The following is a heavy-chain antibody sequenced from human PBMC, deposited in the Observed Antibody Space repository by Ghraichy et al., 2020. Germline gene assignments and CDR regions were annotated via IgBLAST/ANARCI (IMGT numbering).Heavy chain of an antibody. CDR3: AKSPAVVVPAAPLTLDY. CDR2: ISGSGYGT. J-gene: IGHJ4*02. CDR1: GFTFRSYA. D-gene: IGHD2-2*01. Sequence: ETLSLTCAPSGFTFRSYAMSWVRQAPGKGLEWVSAISGSGYGTNYADSVKGRFTISRDNSNNTLFLQMNSLRAEDTAIYYCAKSPAVVVPAAPLTLDYWGRGTLVTVSS. V-gene: IGHV3-23*01.